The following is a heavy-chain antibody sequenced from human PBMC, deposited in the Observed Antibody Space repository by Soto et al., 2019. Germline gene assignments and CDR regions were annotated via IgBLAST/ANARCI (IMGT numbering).Heavy chain of an antibody. CDR3: ARTWIQLWPTEYNWFDP. CDR1: GGSITSYY. CDR2: IYYSGST. V-gene: IGHV4-59*01. J-gene: IGHJ5*02. Sequence: PSETLSLTCTVSGGSITSYYWSWIRQPPGKGLEWIGYIYYSGSTNYNPSLKSRVTISVDTSKNQFSLKLSSVTAADTAVYYCARTWIQLWPTEYNWFDPWGQGTLVTVSS. D-gene: IGHD5-18*01.